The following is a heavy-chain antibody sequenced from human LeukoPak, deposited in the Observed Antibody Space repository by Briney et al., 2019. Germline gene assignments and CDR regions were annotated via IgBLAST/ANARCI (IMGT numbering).Heavy chain of an antibody. CDR1: GGSISSGGYY. CDR2: IYYSGGT. J-gene: IGHJ5*02. CDR3: ARGLLFSWFDP. D-gene: IGHD2-21*02. V-gene: IGHV4-31*03. Sequence: SETLSLTCTVSGGSISSGGYYWSWIRQHPGKGLEWIGYIYYSGGTYYNPSLKSRVTISVDTSKNQFSLKLSSVTAADTAVYYCARGLLFSWFDPWGQGTLVTVSS.